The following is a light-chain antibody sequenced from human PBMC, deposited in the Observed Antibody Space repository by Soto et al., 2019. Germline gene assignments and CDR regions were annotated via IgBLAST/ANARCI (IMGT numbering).Light chain of an antibody. V-gene: IGKV3-20*01. CDR2: GAS. Sequence: EIVLTQSPGTLSLSPGERATLSCRARQRLSSNYLAWSQPKPGQAPRLLIYGASRRATCIPDRFRGSGSGKDLHRTSSRLEPEDLAVFYGHQWDSSTWTVGQGTTVAIK. CDR1: QRLSSNY. J-gene: IGKJ1*01. CDR3: HQWDSSTWT.